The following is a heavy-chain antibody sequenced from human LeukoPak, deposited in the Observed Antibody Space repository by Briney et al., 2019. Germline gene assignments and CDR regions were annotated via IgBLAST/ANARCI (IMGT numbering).Heavy chain of an antibody. V-gene: IGHV4-34*01. Sequence: SATLSLTCGLNGGSFGDHFWGWFRQSPGKGLEWIGEVNQRGTINSNPSLKSRVAISVATSQNQFSLNPTSVTDTDTAVYSCARITLWPRNWIDSWGQGSPVTVSS. CDR2: VNQRGTI. D-gene: IGHD2/OR15-2a*01. CDR3: ARITLWPRNWIDS. CDR1: GGSFGDHF. J-gene: IGHJ5*01.